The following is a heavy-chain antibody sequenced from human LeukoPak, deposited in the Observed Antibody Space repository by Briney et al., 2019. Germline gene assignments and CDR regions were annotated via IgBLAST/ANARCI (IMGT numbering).Heavy chain of an antibody. CDR1: GYTFSDYP. CDR3: ARVAYVMDV. CDR2: ISAGNI. J-gene: IGHJ6*02. Sequence: ASVKVSFKASGYTFSDYPMHWLRQAPGQRFEWMGWISAGNIKYLQNFQDRINITRDTSASTVNMELSSLTSADTAVYYCARVAYVMDVWGQGTTVVVSS. D-gene: IGHD2-8*01. V-gene: IGHV1-3*01.